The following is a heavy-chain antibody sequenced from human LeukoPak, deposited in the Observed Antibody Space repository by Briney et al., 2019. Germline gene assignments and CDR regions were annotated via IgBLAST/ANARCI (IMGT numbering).Heavy chain of an antibody. Sequence: GGSLRLSCATSGFTLSNYGIHWVRQAPGKGLEWVTVIWYDGVRKYYADSVKGRFSISKDNSKNTVYLQMDSLRAEDTATYYCARDTDRSSHYGSFDPWGRGTLVIVSS. CDR3: ARDTDRSSHYGSFDP. CDR1: GFTLSNYG. V-gene: IGHV3-33*01. D-gene: IGHD3-22*01. CDR2: IWYDGVRK. J-gene: IGHJ5*02.